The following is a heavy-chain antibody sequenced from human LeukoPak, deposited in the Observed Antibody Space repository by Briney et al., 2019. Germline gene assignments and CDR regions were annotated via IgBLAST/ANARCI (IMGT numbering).Heavy chain of an antibody. CDR2: ISSDGDST. CDR1: GFPLSRST. V-gene: IGHV3-64*01. D-gene: IGHD6-13*01. Sequence: GGSLRLSCAASGFPLSRSTMHWVRQAPGKGLESVSAISSDGDSTYYAKSVKGRFTISRDSSKNTLYLQMDSLRPEDMAVYYCAREGTPGTFDYWGQGTLATVSS. CDR3: AREGTPGTFDY. J-gene: IGHJ4*02.